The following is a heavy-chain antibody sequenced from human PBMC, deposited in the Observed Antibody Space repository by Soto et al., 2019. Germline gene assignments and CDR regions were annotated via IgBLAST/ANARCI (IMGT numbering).Heavy chain of an antibody. CDR3: ARVGYDSSGYYYGMDV. CDR2: ISYDGSNK. J-gene: IGHJ6*02. V-gene: IGHV3-30-3*01. D-gene: IGHD3-22*01. CDR1: GFTFSSYA. Sequence: GGSLRLSCAASGFTFSSYAMHWVRQAPGKGLEWVAVISYDGSNKYYADSVKGRFTISRDNSKNTLYLQMNSLRAEDTAVYYCARVGYDSSGYYYGMDVWGQGTTVT.